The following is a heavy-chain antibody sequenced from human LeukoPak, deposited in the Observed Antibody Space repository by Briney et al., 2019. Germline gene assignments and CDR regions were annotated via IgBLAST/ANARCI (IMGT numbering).Heavy chain of an antibody. Sequence: PGGSLRLSCAASGFTFSSYSMNWVRQAPGKGLEWVSYISSSSSTIYYADSAKGRFTISRDNAKNSLYLQMNSLRAEDTAVYYCARDRGGFDYWGQGTLVTVSS. V-gene: IGHV3-48*01. CDR2: ISSSSSTI. D-gene: IGHD3-10*01. J-gene: IGHJ4*02. CDR3: ARDRGGFDY. CDR1: GFTFSSYS.